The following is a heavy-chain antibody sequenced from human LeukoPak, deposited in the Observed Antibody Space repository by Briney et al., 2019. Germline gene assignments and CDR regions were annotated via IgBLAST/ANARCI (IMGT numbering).Heavy chain of an antibody. CDR2: IGTVGDT. CDR3: AKDRYSYSYYYYYYMDV. D-gene: IGHD5-18*01. J-gene: IGHJ6*03. CDR1: GFTFSNSD. V-gene: IGHV3-13*01. Sequence: PGGSLRLSCAASGFTFSNSDMHWVRQAAGKGLEWVSAIGTVGDTYYPGSVKGRFTISRDNAKNSLYLQMNSLRAEDTAVYYCAKDRYSYSYYYYYYMDVWGKGTTVTVSS.